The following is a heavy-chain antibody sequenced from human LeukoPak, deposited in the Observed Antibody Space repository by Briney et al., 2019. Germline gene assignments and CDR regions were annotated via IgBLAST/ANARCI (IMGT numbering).Heavy chain of an antibody. D-gene: IGHD5-18*01. V-gene: IGHV3-53*01. CDR2: IYSGGST. CDR3: ARDHGYSYGSYFDY. Sequence: GGSLRLSCAASGFTFSSYGVHWVRQAPGKGLEWVSVIYSGGSTYYADSVKGRFTISRDNSKNTLYLQMNSLRAEDTAVYYCARDHGYSYGSYFDYWGQGTLVTVSS. J-gene: IGHJ4*02. CDR1: GFTFSSYG.